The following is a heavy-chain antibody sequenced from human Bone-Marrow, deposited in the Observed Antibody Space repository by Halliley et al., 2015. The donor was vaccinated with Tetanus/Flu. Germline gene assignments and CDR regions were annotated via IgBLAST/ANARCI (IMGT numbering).Heavy chain of an antibody. D-gene: IGHD4-4*01. CDR1: GGSINSNY. Sequence: TLSLTCTISGGSINSNYWSWIRQPPGKGLEWIGYIYDTGKTTYNSSLKSRVTISADTSQNRFSLELNSVTAADTAVYYCARRDYSAPGGYYFAYWGQGTLVTVSS. J-gene: IGHJ4*02. CDR3: ARRDYSAPGGYYFAY. CDR2: IYDTGKT. V-gene: IGHV4-59*08.